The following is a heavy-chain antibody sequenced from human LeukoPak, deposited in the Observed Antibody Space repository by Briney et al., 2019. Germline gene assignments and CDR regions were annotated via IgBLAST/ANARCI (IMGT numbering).Heavy chain of an antibody. Sequence: SETLSLTCTVSGGSISSSSYYWGWLRQPPGTGLEWIGSIYYSGSTYYNPSLKSRVTISVDTSKNQFSLKLSSVTAADTAVYYCARPIGSTPAEPFDPWGQGTLVTVSS. V-gene: IGHV4-39*07. J-gene: IGHJ5*02. CDR3: ARPIGSTPAEPFDP. D-gene: IGHD2-15*01. CDR1: GGSISSSSYY. CDR2: IYYSGST.